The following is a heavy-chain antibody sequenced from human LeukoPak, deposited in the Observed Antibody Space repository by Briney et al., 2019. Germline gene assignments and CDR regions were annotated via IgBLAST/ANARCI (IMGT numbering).Heavy chain of an antibody. CDR2: IYSGGST. J-gene: IGHJ6*03. CDR1: GITVSSSY. Sequence: PGGSLRLSCAASGITVSSSYMSWVRPAPGGRLEWVWVIYSGGSTYYADSVKGRFTISRDNSKNTLYLHMNSLRAEDTAVYYCASQRGYSYGYYYYYMDVWGKGTTVTVSS. D-gene: IGHD5-18*01. V-gene: IGHV3-53*01. CDR3: ASQRGYSYGYYYYYMDV.